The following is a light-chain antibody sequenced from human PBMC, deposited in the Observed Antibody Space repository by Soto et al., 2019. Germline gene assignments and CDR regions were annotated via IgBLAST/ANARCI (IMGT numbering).Light chain of an antibody. J-gene: IGKJ4*01. V-gene: IGKV3-20*01. Sequence: DILVTQSPDTLSLSPGEVATLSCRASQSVSSSYLAWYQQKPGQAPRLLIYGASNRATGIPDRFSGSGSGTDFTLTISRLEPEDFAVYYCQQYSSSPLTVGGGTKVDIK. CDR3: QQYSSSPLT. CDR2: GAS. CDR1: QSVSSSY.